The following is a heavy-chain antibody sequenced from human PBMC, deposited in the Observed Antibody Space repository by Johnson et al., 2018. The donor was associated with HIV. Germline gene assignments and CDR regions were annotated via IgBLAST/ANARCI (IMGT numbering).Heavy chain of an antibody. CDR1: GFTFSTYG. V-gene: IGHV3-33*01. D-gene: IGHD6-6*01. CDR2: IWYDGSNQ. Sequence: QVQLVESGGGVVQPGRSLRLSCAASGFTFSTYGMHWVRQAPGKGLEWVALIWYDGSNQYYGDSVKGRFTISRDNSKNTLYLQMGSLRAEDMAVYYCAREGRGSSSGAFDIWGQGTMVTVSS. J-gene: IGHJ3*02. CDR3: AREGRGSSSGAFDI.